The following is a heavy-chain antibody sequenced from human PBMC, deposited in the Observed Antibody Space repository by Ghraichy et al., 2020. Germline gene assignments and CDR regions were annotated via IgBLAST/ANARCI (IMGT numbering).Heavy chain of an antibody. D-gene: IGHD4-23*01. Sequence: SETLSLTCAVSSDSIGSRAYSWNWIRQPPGKGLEWIGYISHGGDTSYNPSLKSRVTVSVDRSKNQFSLRLSSVSAADTAVYYCARGHGGTFDHWGQGTLVTVSS. CDR3: ARGHGGTFDH. CDR1: SDSIGSRAYS. CDR2: ISHGGDT. V-gene: IGHV4-30-2*01. J-gene: IGHJ4*02.